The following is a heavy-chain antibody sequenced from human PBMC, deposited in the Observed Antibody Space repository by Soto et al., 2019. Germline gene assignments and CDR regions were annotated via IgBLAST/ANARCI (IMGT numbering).Heavy chain of an antibody. CDR3: AKSTGYSWTTYHFYF. CDR1: GFTCSSYS. CDR2: ISGSGGST. Sequence: EVQLLESGRSLVQPGGSLKLSCAASGFTCSSYSMSWVRQAPGKGLEWVSGISGSGGSTYNADTVKGRFTISRDNSRNPPYLQLNSLRAEDTAIYYCAKSTGYSWTTYHFYFWGQGTLISVSS. V-gene: IGHV3-23*01. J-gene: IGHJ4*02. D-gene: IGHD2-15*01.